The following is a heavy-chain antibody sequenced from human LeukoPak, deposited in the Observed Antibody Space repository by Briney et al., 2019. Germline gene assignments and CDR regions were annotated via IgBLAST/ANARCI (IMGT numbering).Heavy chain of an antibody. D-gene: IGHD6-19*01. CDR2: IRSDGSST. Sequence: SGGSLRLSCVASGFSSSAYIMHWVRQAPGKGREYVSAIRSDGSSTFYPNSVKGRFTISRDNSKSTLYLQMGSLRAEDTAVYYCTRRYGGHSGWAGYHDSWGQGTLVTVSS. CDR1: GFSSSAYI. J-gene: IGHJ4*02. V-gene: IGHV3-64*01. CDR3: TRRYGGHSGWAGYHDS.